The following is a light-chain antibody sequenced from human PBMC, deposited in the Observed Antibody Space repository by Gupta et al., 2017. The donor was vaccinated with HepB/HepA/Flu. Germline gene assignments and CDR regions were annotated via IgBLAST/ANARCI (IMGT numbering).Light chain of an antibody. J-gene: IGLJ2*01. Sequence: SYVLTQPPSVSVAPGKAARITCGGNNIGSKSVHWYQQKPGQAPVLVVYDESDRPSGIPERFSGSNSGNTATLTISRVEAGDEADYYCQVWDSSSDQLVFGGGTKLTVL. CDR1: NIGSKS. CDR3: QVWDSSSDQLV. V-gene: IGLV3-21*03. CDR2: DES.